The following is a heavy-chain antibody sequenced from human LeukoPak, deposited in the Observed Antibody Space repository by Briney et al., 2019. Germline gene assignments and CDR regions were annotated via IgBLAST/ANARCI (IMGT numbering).Heavy chain of an antibody. V-gene: IGHV1-18*01. CDR1: GYTFTSYG. J-gene: IGHJ6*02. D-gene: IGHD6-13*01. CDR3: ARGEYSSSQYYYYGMDV. CDR2: ISAYNGNT. Sequence: ASVKVSCKASGYTFTSYGISWVRQAPGQGLEWMGWISAYNGNTNYAQKLQGRVTMTTDTSTSTAYMELRSLRSEDTAVYYCARGEYSSSQYYYYGMDVWGQGTTVTVSS.